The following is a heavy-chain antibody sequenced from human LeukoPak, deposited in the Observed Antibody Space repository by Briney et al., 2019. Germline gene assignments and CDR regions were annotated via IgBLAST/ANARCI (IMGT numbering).Heavy chain of an antibody. CDR1: GGSISSYY. J-gene: IGHJ5*02. Sequence: KASETLSLTCTVSGGSISSYYWSWIRQPPGKGLEWIGYIYYSGSTNYNPSLKSRVTISVDTSKNQFSLKLSSVTAADTAVYYCARLYGGYSGYDPDWFDPWGQGILVTVSS. CDR3: ARLYGGYSGYDPDWFDP. V-gene: IGHV4-59*01. CDR2: IYYSGST. D-gene: IGHD5-12*01.